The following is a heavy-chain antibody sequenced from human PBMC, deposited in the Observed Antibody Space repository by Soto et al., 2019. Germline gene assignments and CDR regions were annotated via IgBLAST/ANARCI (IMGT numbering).Heavy chain of an antibody. CDR2: ISYDGGDT. D-gene: IGHD3-16*01. Sequence: GGSLRLSCAASGFTFTAFAMHWVRQVPGKGLEWVAIISYDGGDTHYADSVKGRLTISRDNSKNTVYLQMNSLRAEDTAVYYCAKDLGPPLRFYFDYWGQGTLVTVSS. CDR1: GFTFTAFA. CDR3: AKDLGPPLRFYFDY. J-gene: IGHJ4*02. V-gene: IGHV3-30-3*01.